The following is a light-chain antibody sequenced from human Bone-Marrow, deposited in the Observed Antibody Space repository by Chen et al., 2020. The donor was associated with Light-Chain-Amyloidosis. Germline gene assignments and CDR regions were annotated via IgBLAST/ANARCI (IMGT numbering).Light chain of an antibody. CDR3: SSYTITNTLV. CDR2: EVT. J-gene: IGLJ1*01. CDR1: SSDVCGDNH. Sequence: QSALTQPASVSGSPGQSITIPCTGTSSDVCGDNHVSWYQQHPDKAPKLMIYEVTNRPSWVPDRFSGSKSDNTASLTISGLQTEDEADYFCSSYTITNTLVFGSGTRVTVL. V-gene: IGLV2-14*01.